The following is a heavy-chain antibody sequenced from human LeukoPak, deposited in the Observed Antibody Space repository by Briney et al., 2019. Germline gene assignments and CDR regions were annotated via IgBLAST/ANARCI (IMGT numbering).Heavy chain of an antibody. V-gene: IGHV3-53*05. Sequence: GGSLRLSCAASGFTVSSNYMSWVRQAPGKGLEWVSVIYSGGSTYYADSVKGRFTISRDNSKNTLYLQMNSLRAEDTAVYYCARARDSGSYFDYWGQGTLVTVSS. CDR1: GFTVSSNY. J-gene: IGHJ4*02. D-gene: IGHD1-26*01. CDR2: IYSGGST. CDR3: ARARDSGSYFDY.